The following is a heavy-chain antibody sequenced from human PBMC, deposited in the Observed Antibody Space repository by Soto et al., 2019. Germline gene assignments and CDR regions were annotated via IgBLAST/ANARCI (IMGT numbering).Heavy chain of an antibody. V-gene: IGHV4-30-2*01. Sequence: SGTLSLTCAVSGGSISSGGYSWSWIRQPPGKGLEWIGYIYHSGSTYYNPSLKSRVTISVDRSKNQFSLKLSSVTAADTAVYYCARGPPLGYWGQGTLVTVSS. CDR3: ARGPPLGY. J-gene: IGHJ4*02. CDR2: IYHSGST. CDR1: GGSISSGGYS.